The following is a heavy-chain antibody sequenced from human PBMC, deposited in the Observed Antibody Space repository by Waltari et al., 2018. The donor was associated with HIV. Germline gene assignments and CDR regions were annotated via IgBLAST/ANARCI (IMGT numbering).Heavy chain of an antibody. V-gene: IGHV1-8*02. J-gene: IGHJ6*02. CDR3: ARNSSAKGNRYFYYGLDV. Sequence: QVYLVQSGPEVKRPGASVKISCKAYGYTFINFDVNWVRQAAGQGPEWLGWMNTNSGNKAYPCIFEERVTMTTDVSTATAYMEMSGLTPEDTAIYYCARNSSAKGNRYFYYGLDVWGQGTPVTV. CDR1: GYTFINFD. D-gene: IGHD3-22*01. CDR2: MNTNSGNK.